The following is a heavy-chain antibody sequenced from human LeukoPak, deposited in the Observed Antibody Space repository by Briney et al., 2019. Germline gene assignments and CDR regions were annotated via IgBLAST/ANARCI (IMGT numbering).Heavy chain of an antibody. V-gene: IGHV3-23*01. Sequence: PGGSLRLSCAASGFTFSSYAMSWVRQAPGKGLEWVSAISGSGGSTYYADSVKGRFTISRDNSKNTLYLQMNSLRAEDTAVYYCASRYYDILTGYYGPLDYWGQGTPVTVSS. J-gene: IGHJ4*02. D-gene: IGHD3-9*01. CDR2: ISGSGGST. CDR3: ASRYYDILTGYYGPLDY. CDR1: GFTFSSYA.